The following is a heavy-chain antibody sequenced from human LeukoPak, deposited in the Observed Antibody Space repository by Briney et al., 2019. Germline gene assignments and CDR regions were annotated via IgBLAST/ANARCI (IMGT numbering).Heavy chain of an antibody. Sequence: SETLSLTCTVSGGSIRTSSYYWGWIRQPPGKGLEWIGSIYLSGSTYYNPSLKSRVTISVDTSKNQFSLKLSSVTAADTAVYYCARDLFDSQQLAIFDYWGQGTLVTVSS. D-gene: IGHD6-13*01. CDR2: IYLSGST. V-gene: IGHV4-39*07. CDR3: ARDLFDSQQLAIFDY. J-gene: IGHJ4*02. CDR1: GGSIRTSSYY.